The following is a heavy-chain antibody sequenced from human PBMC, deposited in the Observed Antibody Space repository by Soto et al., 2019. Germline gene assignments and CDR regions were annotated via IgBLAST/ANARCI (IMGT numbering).Heavy chain of an antibody. CDR3: ARDFKYDFWSGYSARYSYYYMDV. V-gene: IGHV3-48*01. CDR2: ISSSSSTI. CDR1: GFTFSSYS. Sequence: EVQLVESGGGLVQPGGSLRLSCAASGFTFSSYSMNWVRQAPGKGLEWVSYISSSSSTIYYADSVKGRFTISRDNAKNSLYLQMNSLRAEDTAVYYCARDFKYDFWSGYSARYSYYYMDVWGKGTTVTVSS. D-gene: IGHD3-3*01. J-gene: IGHJ6*03.